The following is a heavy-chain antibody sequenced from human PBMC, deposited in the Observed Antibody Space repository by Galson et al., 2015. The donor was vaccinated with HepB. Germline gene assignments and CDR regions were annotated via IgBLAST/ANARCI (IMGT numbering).Heavy chain of an antibody. CDR1: GLSLKDYGVR. Sequence: PALVKPTQTLTLTCTVSGLSLKDYGVRVSWIRQPPGKALEWLARIDWDDDKRYSPSLKSRLMITTDSSKNQVVLTMAAMAPLDTATYYCAHRRGRGLFDSWGQGTLVTVSS. J-gene: IGHJ4*02. D-gene: IGHD2-15*01. CDR2: IDWDDDK. CDR3: AHRRGRGLFDS. V-gene: IGHV2-5*08.